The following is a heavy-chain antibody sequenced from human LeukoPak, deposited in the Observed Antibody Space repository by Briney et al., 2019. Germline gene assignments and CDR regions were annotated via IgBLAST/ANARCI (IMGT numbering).Heavy chain of an antibody. D-gene: IGHD6-13*01. V-gene: IGHV3-21*01. CDR3: ARDLSRQYSSSWYGFDY. J-gene: IGHJ4*02. CDR1: GFTFSDYY. CDR2: ISSSSSYI. Sequence: GGSLRLSCAASGFTFSDYYMNWVRQAPGKGLEWVSSISSSSSYIYYADSVEGRFTISRDNAKNSLYLQMNSLRAEDTAVYYCARDLSRQYSSSWYGFDYWGQGTLVTVSS.